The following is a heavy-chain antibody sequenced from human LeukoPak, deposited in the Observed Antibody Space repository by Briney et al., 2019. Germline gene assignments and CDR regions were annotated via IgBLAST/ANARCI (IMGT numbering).Heavy chain of an antibody. Sequence: SETLSLTCTVSGGSISSSSYYWGWIRRPPGKGLEWIGSIYYSGSTYYNPSLKSRVTISVDTSKNQFSLKLSSVTAADTAVYYCARSYYYDSSGYYWRGQGTLVTVSS. V-gene: IGHV4-39*01. CDR1: GGSISSSSYY. J-gene: IGHJ4*02. D-gene: IGHD3-22*01. CDR3: ARSYYYDSSGYYW. CDR2: IYYSGST.